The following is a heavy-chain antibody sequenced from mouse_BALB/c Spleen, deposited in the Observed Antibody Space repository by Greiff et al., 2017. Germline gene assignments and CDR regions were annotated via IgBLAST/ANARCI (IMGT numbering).Heavy chain of an antibody. D-gene: IGHD2-4*01. Sequence: EVQGVESGGGLVQPGGSRKLSCAASGFTFSSFGMHWVRQAPEKGLEWVAYISSGSSTIYYADTVKGRFTISRDNPKNTLFLQMTSLRSEDTAMYYCARGLRDYWGQGTTLTVSS. CDR2: ISSGSSTI. V-gene: IGHV5-17*02. CDR3: ARGLRDY. CDR1: GFTFSSFG. J-gene: IGHJ2*01.